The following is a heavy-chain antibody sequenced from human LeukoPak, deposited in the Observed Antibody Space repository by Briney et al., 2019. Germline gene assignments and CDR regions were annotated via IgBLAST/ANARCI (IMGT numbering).Heavy chain of an antibody. J-gene: IGHJ4*02. Sequence: GGSLRLSCAASGFTFSSYSMNWVRQAPGKGLEWVSSISSSSSYIYYADSVKGRFTISRDNAKNSLYLQMNSLRAEDTAVYYCARGGGHYDILTGYYHVIDYWGQGTLVTVSS. CDR2: ISSSSSYI. CDR1: GFTFSSYS. V-gene: IGHV3-21*04. CDR3: ARGGGHYDILTGYYHVIDY. D-gene: IGHD3-9*01.